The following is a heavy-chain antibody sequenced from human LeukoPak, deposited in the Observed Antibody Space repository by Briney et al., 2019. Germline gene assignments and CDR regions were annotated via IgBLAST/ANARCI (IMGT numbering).Heavy chain of an antibody. V-gene: IGHV3-11*04. CDR1: GFTFSDYY. CDR2: ISSSGSTI. Sequence: KAGGSLRLSSAASGFTFSDYYMSLIRQAPGKGLEWVSYISSSGSTIYYADSVKGRFTISRDNAKNSLYLQMNSLRAEDTAVYYCAKQRGGSCYSAFDHWGQGTRATVSS. D-gene: IGHD2-15*01. CDR3: AKQRGGSCYSAFDH. J-gene: IGHJ4*02.